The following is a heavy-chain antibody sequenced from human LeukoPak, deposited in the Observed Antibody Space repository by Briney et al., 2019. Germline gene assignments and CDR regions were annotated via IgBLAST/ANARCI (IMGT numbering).Heavy chain of an antibody. CDR2: VRGCGGST. CDR3: EKSPYQLPTGAGSDN. V-gene: IGHV3-23*01. D-gene: IGHD2-2*01. Sequence: APGEGLESFSAVRGCGGSTYYADSVKGRFTMSRDKSKSTLYLQMNSLRAEDTAVYYCEKSPYQLPTGAGSDNWGQVNLVSVSS. J-gene: IGHJ4*02.